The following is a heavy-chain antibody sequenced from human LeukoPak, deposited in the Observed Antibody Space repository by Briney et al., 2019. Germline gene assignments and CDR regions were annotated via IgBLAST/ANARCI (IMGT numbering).Heavy chain of an antibody. CDR2: ISGDGSDT. CDR3: ARADTSALTWIPYYFDY. D-gene: IGHD5-18*01. J-gene: IGHJ4*02. Sequence: QAGGSLRLSCAASGFTFSGYWMHWARQSPGKGLVWVSCISGDGSDTRYADSVKGRFTISRDNAKNTLYLQMNSLRAEDTAVYYCARADTSALTWIPYYFDYWGQGTLVTVSS. V-gene: IGHV3-74*01. CDR1: GFTFSGYW.